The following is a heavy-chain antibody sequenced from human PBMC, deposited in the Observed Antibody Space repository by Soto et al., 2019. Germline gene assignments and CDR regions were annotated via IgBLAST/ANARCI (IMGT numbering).Heavy chain of an antibody. CDR1: GYTFTSYY. J-gene: IGHJ5*02. CDR3: ARDGGPDIVVVPAAFNWFDP. CDR2: INPSGGST. Sequence: ASVKVSCKASGYTFTSYYMHWVRQAPGQGLEWMGIINPSGGSTSYAQKFQGRVTMTRDTSTSTVYMELSSLRSEDTAVYYCARDGGPDIVVVPAAFNWFDPWGQGTLVTVSS. D-gene: IGHD2-2*01. V-gene: IGHV1-46*01.